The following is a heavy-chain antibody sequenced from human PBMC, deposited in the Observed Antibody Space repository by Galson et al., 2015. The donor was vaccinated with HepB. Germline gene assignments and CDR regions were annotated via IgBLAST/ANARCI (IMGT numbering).Heavy chain of an antibody. CDR2: IYPADSDT. V-gene: IGHV5-51*01. Sequence: QSGAEVKKPGESLKISCQGSGYSFSNYWIGWVRQMPGRGLEWMGLIYPADSDTKYGPSPQGQVTISADKSISTAYLQWNSLKASDTAIYYCARLGGYSYGSPTPYFDLWGRGTLVKFSS. D-gene: IGHD5-18*01. J-gene: IGHJ2*01. CDR1: GYSFSNYW. CDR3: ARLGGYSYGSPTPYFDL.